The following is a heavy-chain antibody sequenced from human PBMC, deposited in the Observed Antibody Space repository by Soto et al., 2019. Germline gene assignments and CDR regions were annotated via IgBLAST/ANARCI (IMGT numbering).Heavy chain of an antibody. CDR2: IYHSGST. D-gene: IGHD3-3*01. Sequence: SETLSLTCAVSGGSISSGGYSWSWIRQPPGKGLEWIGYIYHSGSTYYNPSLKSRVTISVDRSKNQLSLKLSSVTAADTAVYYCARGFVEGVLRFLEWLPPTAADAFDIWGQGTMVTVS. CDR3: ARGFVEGVLRFLEWLPPTAADAFDI. J-gene: IGHJ3*02. V-gene: IGHV4-30-2*01. CDR1: GGSISSGGYS.